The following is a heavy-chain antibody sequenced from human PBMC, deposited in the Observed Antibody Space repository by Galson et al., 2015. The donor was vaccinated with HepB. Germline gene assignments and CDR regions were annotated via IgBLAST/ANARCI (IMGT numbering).Heavy chain of an antibody. J-gene: IGHJ6*02. CDR1: GGSISSGDYY. V-gene: IGHV4-30-4*01. D-gene: IGHD2-2*01. Sequence: TLSPTSTFSGGSISSGDYYLSWIPQPPGKGLEWIGYIYYSGSTYYNPSLKSRVTISVDTSKNQFSLKLSSVTAADTAVYYCARDERGYCSSTSCAYYGTDVWGQGTTVTVSS. CDR2: IYYSGST. CDR3: ARDERGYCSSTSCAYYGTDV.